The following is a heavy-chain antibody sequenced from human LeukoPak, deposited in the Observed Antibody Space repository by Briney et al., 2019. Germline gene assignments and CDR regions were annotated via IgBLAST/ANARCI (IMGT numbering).Heavy chain of an antibody. Sequence: PSETLSLTCTVSGGSISSYYWSWIRQPPGKGLEWIGYIYYSGSTNYNPSLKSRVTISVDTSKNQFSLKLSSVTAADTAVYYCTRRPKEPGFWSGYVDSWGQGTLVTVSS. D-gene: IGHD3-3*01. V-gene: IGHV4-59*08. J-gene: IGHJ4*02. CDR3: TRRPKEPGFWSGYVDS. CDR2: IYYSGST. CDR1: GGSISSYY.